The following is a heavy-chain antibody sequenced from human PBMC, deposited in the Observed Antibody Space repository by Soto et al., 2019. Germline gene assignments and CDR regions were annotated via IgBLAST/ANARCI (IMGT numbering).Heavy chain of an antibody. CDR3: ARDSGYCSGGSCQIEGPIDY. CDR2: IIPILGIG. CDR1: GGTFSTYT. J-gene: IGHJ4*02. D-gene: IGHD2-15*01. V-gene: IGHV1-69*08. Sequence: QVQLVQSGAEVKKPGSSVKVSCKASGGTFSTYTISWVRQAPAQGLEWMGRIIPILGIGNYAKKFQGRATITADKSTSTAYMELSSPRSEDTAVYYCARDSGYCSGGSCQIEGPIDYWGQGPLVTVSS.